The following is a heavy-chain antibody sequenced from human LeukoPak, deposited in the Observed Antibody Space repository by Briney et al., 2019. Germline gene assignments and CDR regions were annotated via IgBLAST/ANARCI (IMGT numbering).Heavy chain of an antibody. Sequence: PSETLSLTCAVYGGSFSGYYWSWIRQPPGKGLEWIGEINHSGSTTYNPSLKSPVAISVDTSKSQFSLKLSSVTAADTAVYYCARVRTRLYCSSTSCRYWYFDLWGRGTLVTVSS. CDR2: INHSGST. D-gene: IGHD2-2*01. CDR3: ARVRTRLYCSSTSCRYWYFDL. CDR1: GGSFSGYY. J-gene: IGHJ2*01. V-gene: IGHV4-34*01.